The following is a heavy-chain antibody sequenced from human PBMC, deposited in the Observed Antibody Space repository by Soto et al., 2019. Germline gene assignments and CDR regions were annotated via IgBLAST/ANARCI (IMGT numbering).Heavy chain of an antibody. Sequence: QVQLVQSGAEVKQPGSSVKVSCKASGGTFSSYTISWVRQAPGQGLEWMGRIIPILGIANYAQKFQGRVTITADKSTSTAYMELSSLRSEDTAVYYCARSIGYCSGGSCPHYYYYYGMDVWGQGTTVTVSS. V-gene: IGHV1-69*02. J-gene: IGHJ6*02. D-gene: IGHD2-15*01. CDR2: IIPILGIA. CDR3: ARSIGYCSGGSCPHYYYYYGMDV. CDR1: GGTFSSYT.